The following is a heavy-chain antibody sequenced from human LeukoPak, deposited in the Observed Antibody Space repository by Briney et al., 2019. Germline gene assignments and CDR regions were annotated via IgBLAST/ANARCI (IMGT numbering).Heavy chain of an antibody. D-gene: IGHD6-19*01. V-gene: IGHV4-4*07. Sequence: SETLSLTCTVSGASINTYYWSWFRQPAGKGLEWIGRIHASGSTYYNPSLKSRVSMSIDMSKNQFSLRLNSVTAADTAVYYCARGGTGWYSSGSFCYFDYWGQGTLVTVSS. CDR3: ARGGTGWYSSGSFCYFDY. CDR2: IHASGST. J-gene: IGHJ4*02. CDR1: GASINTYY.